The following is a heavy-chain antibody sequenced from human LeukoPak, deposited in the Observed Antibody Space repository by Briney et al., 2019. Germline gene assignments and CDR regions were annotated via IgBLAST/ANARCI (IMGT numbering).Heavy chain of an antibody. D-gene: IGHD2-15*01. CDR2: ISYDGSNK. Sequence: PGRSLRLSCAASGFTFSSYAMHWVRQAPGKGLEWVAVISYDGSNKYYADSVKGRFTISRDNSKNTLYLQMNSLRAEDTAVYYCARERYCSGGSCYSGYFDYWGQGTLVTVSS. CDR3: ARERYCSGGSCYSGYFDY. J-gene: IGHJ4*02. V-gene: IGHV3-30-3*01. CDR1: GFTFSSYA.